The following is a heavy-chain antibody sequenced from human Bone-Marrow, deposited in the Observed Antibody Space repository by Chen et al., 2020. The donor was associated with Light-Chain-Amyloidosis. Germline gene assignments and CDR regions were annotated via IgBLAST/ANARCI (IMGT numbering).Heavy chain of an antibody. J-gene: IGHJ4*02. D-gene: IGHD5-12*01. CDR2: IYPDDSDA. CDR1: GYTFPNYW. CDR3: ARRRDGYNFDY. Sequence: EVQLEQSGPAVKKPGESLKISCKGSGYTFPNYWTGWVRQMPGKGLEWMGVIYPDDSDARYSPSFEGQVTISADKSITTAYLQWRSLKASDTAMYYCARRRDGYNFDYWGQGTLVTVSS. V-gene: IGHV5-51*01.